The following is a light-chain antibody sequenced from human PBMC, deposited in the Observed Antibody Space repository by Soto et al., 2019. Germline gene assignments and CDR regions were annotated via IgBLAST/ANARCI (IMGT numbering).Light chain of an antibody. CDR3: QQYNSYWT. V-gene: IGKV1-5*03. CDR1: QSISSW. CDR2: KAS. Sequence: DIQMTQSPSTLSASVGDRVTITCRASQSISSWLAWYQQKPGKAPKLLIYKASSLESGVPSRFSGNGSGTAFTLTISSMQPEDFATYYSQQYNSYWTFGQGTKVEIK. J-gene: IGKJ1*01.